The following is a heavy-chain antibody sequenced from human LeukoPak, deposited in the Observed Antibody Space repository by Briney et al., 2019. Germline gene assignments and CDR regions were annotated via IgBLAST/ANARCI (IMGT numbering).Heavy chain of an antibody. Sequence: SSETLSLTCTVSGGSISSYYWSWIRQPPGKGLEWIGYIYHSGSTNYNPSLKSRVTISVDTSKNQFSLKLSSVTAADTAVYYCAREREGYDSSGYYSYNWFDPWGQGTLVTVSS. CDR3: AREREGYDSSGYYSYNWFDP. D-gene: IGHD3-22*01. V-gene: IGHV4-59*01. J-gene: IGHJ5*02. CDR1: GGSISSYY. CDR2: IYHSGST.